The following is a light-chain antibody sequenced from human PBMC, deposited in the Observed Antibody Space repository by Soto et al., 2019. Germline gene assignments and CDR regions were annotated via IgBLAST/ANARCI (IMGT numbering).Light chain of an antibody. Sequence: DIQLTQSPSLLSASVRDRVTITCRASQGIRNYLAWYQQKPGKAPKVLIYGASNLQSGVPSRFSGSGSGTEFTLTINSLQPEDFATYYCQQLNDYPYTFGHGTKLEIK. J-gene: IGKJ2*01. CDR1: QGIRNY. V-gene: IGKV1-9*01. CDR3: QQLNDYPYT. CDR2: GAS.